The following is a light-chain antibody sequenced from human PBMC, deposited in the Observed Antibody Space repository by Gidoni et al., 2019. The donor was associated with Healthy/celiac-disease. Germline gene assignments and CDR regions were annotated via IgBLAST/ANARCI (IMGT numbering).Light chain of an antibody. CDR1: QRVLYSSNNKNY. Sequence: IVMTQSPDSLSVSLGERATINCKSSQRVLYSSNNKNYLACYQQKPGQPTKLRIYWESTRESGVQERLRGSGSGKDFTLTSRSLQAEDVAVDYCKKYYRTPPTCGKGTKGEIK. CDR3: KKYYRTPPT. V-gene: IGKV4-1*01. J-gene: IGKJ1*01. CDR2: WES.